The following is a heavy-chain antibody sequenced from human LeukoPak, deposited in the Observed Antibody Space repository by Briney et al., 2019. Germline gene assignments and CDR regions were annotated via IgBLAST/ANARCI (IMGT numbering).Heavy chain of an antibody. CDR3: VRSIDY. CDR1: GFTFRDYW. CDR2: ISPDGSAT. Sequence: GGSLRLSCVASGFTFRDYWMAWVRQAPGKGLDWAANISPDGSATLYVDSVKGRFTISRDNTKNSLYLQMNNVGVEDTAVYYCVRSIDYWGQGTLVTVSS. V-gene: IGHV3-7*01. J-gene: IGHJ4*02.